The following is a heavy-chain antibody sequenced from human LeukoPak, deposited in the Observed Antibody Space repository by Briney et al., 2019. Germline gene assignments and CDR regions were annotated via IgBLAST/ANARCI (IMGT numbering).Heavy chain of an antibody. CDR2: INPSGGST. V-gene: IGHV1-46*01. D-gene: IGHD1-14*01. Sequence: GASVKVSCTASGYTFTSYYMHWVRQAPGQGLEWMGIINPSGGSTSYAQKFQGRVTMTRDTSTSTVYMELSSLRSEDTAVYYCARCRGKPNQGLGMDVWGQGTTVTVSS. J-gene: IGHJ6*02. CDR3: ARCRGKPNQGLGMDV. CDR1: GYTFTSYY.